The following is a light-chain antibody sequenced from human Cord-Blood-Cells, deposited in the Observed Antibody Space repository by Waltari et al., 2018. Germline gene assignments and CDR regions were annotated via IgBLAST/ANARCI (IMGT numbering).Light chain of an antibody. CDR1: QCIGSS. CDR3: HQSSSLPLT. V-gene: IGKV6-21*01. CDR2: YAS. J-gene: IGKJ4*01. Sequence: IVLTPSPDLQPALSTEKVTITCRASQCIGSSLHWYQQKPDQSPKLLIKYASQSFSGVPSRFSGSGSGTDFTLTINSLEAEDAATYYCHQSSSLPLTFGGGTKVEIK.